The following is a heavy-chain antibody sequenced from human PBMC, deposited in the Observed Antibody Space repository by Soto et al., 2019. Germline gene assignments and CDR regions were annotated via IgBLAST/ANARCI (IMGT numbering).Heavy chain of an antibody. CDR1: DGSIGSSSYY. V-gene: IGHV4-39*01. D-gene: IGHD6-13*01. Sequence: SETPSLTCTVSDGSIGSSSYYWGGIRQPPGKGLEWIGSIYYSGSTYYNPSLKSRVTISVDTSKNQFSLKLSSVTAADTAVYYCARQKDGAGNDYLDFWGQGTLVTVSS. CDR2: IYYSGST. J-gene: IGHJ4*01. CDR3: ARQKDGAGNDYLDF.